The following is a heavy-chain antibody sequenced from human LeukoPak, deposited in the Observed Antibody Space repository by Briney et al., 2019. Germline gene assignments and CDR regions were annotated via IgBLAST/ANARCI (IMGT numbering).Heavy chain of an antibody. Sequence: PGRSLRLSCAASGFTFSSYGMHWVRQAPGKGLEWVAVISYDGSNKYYADSVKGRFTISRDNSKNTLYLQMNSLRAEDTAVYYCAIDEEVAATVDAFDIWGQGTMVTVSS. D-gene: IGHD2-15*01. CDR1: GFTFSSYG. J-gene: IGHJ3*02. CDR3: AIDEEVAATVDAFDI. V-gene: IGHV3-30*03. CDR2: ISYDGSNK.